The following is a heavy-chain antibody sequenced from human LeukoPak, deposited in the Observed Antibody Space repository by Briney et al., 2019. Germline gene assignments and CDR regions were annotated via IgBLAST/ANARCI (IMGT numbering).Heavy chain of an antibody. D-gene: IGHD3-22*01. J-gene: IGHJ4*02. CDR3: ARDRAYYYDSSAGGDDY. CDR1: GFTFSSYS. CDR2: ISSSSSYI. Sequence: GGSLRLSCAASGFTFSSYSMNWVRQAPGKGLEWVSSISSSSSYIYYADSVKGRFTISRDNAKNSLYLQMNSLRAEDTAVYYCARDRAYYYDSSAGGDDYWGQGTLVTVSS. V-gene: IGHV3-21*01.